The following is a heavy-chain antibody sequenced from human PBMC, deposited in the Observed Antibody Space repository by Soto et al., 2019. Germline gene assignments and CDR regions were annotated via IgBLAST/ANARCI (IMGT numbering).Heavy chain of an antibody. CDR3: ASTIFGVGGYYYGMDV. V-gene: IGHV1-69*13. CDR2: IIPIFGTA. D-gene: IGHD3-3*01. J-gene: IGHJ6*02. CDR1: GGTFSSYA. Sequence: GASVKVSCKASGGTFSSYAISWVRQAPGQGLEWMGGIIPIFGTANYAQKFQGRVTITADESTCTAYMELSSLRSEDTAVYYCASTIFGVGGYYYGMDVWGQGTTVTVSS.